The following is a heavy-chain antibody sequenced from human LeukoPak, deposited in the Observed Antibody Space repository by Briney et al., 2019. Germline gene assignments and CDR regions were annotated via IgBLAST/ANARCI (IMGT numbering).Heavy chain of an antibody. CDR2: IYYSGST. Sequence: SETLSLTCTVSGGSISSSSYYWGWIRQPPGKGLEWIGSIYYSGSTYYNPSLKSRVTISVDTSKNQFSLKLSSVTAADTAVYYCATSTRYYDYVWGSYRFDYWGQGTLVTVSS. CDR3: ATSTRYYDYVWGSYRFDY. D-gene: IGHD3-16*02. J-gene: IGHJ4*02. V-gene: IGHV4-39*07. CDR1: GGSISSSSYY.